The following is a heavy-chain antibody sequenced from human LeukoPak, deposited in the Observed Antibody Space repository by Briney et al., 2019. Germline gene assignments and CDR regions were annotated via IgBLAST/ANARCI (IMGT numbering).Heavy chain of an antibody. CDR3: ARDPGKGFDY. Sequence: PGGSLRLSCVASGFTFDTYSMNWIRQAPGKGLEWVSYITGSSSTIYYADSVKGRFTISRDNAKNSLFLQMNSLRAEDTAVYYCARDPGKGFDYWGQGTLVTVSS. V-gene: IGHV3-48*01. CDR2: ITGSSSTI. CDR1: GFTFDTYS. J-gene: IGHJ4*02.